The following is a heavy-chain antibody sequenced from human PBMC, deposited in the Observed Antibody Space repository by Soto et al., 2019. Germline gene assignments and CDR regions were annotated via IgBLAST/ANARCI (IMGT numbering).Heavy chain of an antibody. J-gene: IGHJ5*02. CDR3: AKDRGYYDFWSGYPSRWFDP. V-gene: IGHV3-23*01. CDR1: GFTFSSYA. Sequence: EVQLLESGGGLVQPGGSLRLSCAASGFTFSSYAMSWVRQAPGKGLEWVSAISGSGGSTYHADSVKGRFTISRDNSKNTLYLQMNSLRAEDTAVYYCAKDRGYYDFWSGYPSRWFDPWGQGTLVTVSS. CDR2: ISGSGGST. D-gene: IGHD3-3*01.